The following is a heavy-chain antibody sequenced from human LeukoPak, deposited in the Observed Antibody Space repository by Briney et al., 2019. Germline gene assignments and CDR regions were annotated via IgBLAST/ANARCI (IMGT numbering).Heavy chain of an antibody. CDR3: VTVPYSNGWHYFDY. D-gene: IGHD6-19*01. Sequence: GASVKVTCKVSGYTLTELSMHWVRQAPGKGLEWMGGFDPEDGDTIYAQKFQGRVTMTEDTSTDTAYMDLSSLRSEDTAVYYCVTVPYSNGWHYFDYWGQGTLVTVSS. CDR1: GYTLTELS. CDR2: FDPEDGDT. J-gene: IGHJ4*02. V-gene: IGHV1-24*01.